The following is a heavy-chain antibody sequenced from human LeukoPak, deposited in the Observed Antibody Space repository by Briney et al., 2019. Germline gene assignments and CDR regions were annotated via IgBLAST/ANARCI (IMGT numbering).Heavy chain of an antibody. CDR2: ISSSSSYI. Sequence: GGPLRLSCAASGFTFSSYSMNWVRQAPGKGLEWVSSISSSSSYIYYADSVKGRFTISRDNAKNSLYLQMNSLRAEDTAVYYCARDSMGSGSYFWFDPWGQGTLVTVSS. CDR1: GFTFSSYS. D-gene: IGHD3-10*01. J-gene: IGHJ5*02. CDR3: ARDSMGSGSYFWFDP. V-gene: IGHV3-21*01.